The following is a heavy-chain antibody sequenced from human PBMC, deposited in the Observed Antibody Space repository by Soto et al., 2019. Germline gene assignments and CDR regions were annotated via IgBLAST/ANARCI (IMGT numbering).Heavy chain of an antibody. J-gene: IGHJ6*03. CDR3: ARGSHYDILTGSEAYYYMDV. D-gene: IGHD3-9*01. CDR2: ISSSGSTI. V-gene: IGHV3-11*01. Sequence: GGSLRLSCAASGFTFSDYYMSWIRQAPGKGLEWVSYISSSGSTIYYADSVKGRFTISRDNAKNSLYLQMNSLRAEDTAVYYCARGSHYDILTGSEAYYYMDVWGKGTTVTVSS. CDR1: GFTFSDYY.